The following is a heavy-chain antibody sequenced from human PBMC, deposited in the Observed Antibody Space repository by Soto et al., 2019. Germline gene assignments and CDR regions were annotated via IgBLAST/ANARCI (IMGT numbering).Heavy chain of an antibody. V-gene: IGHV1-8*02. CDR1: GYDFTAYD. D-gene: IGHD6-13*01. J-gene: IGHJ6*02. Sequence: QVQLVQSGAEAKQSGASVKVSCKASGYDFTAYDINWVRQASGQGLEWMGWMNPINGATGTARRFQGRVSLSRNTATGTAYLELTSLRSEDTAVYYCGRGPSPRAPAGGTPYYYAMDVWGQGTTVTVSS. CDR2: MNPINGAT. CDR3: GRGPSPRAPAGGTPYYYAMDV.